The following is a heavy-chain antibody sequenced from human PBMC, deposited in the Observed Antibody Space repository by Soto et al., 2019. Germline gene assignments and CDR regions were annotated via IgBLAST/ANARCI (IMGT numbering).Heavy chain of an antibody. D-gene: IGHD1-1*01. CDR3: VRDGTKTLRDWFDP. J-gene: IGHJ5*02. CDR1: GDSVASNSAA. V-gene: IGHV6-1*01. Sequence: SQTLSLTCAISGDSVASNSAAWNWIRQSPSRGLEWLGRTYYRSKWYTDYAESVKSRITINPDTSKKQFSLKLRSVTAADTAVYYCVRDGTKTLRDWFDPWGQGISVTVSS. CDR2: TYYRSKWYT.